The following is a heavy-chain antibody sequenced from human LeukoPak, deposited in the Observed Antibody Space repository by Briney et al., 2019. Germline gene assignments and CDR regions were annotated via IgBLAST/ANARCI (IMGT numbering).Heavy chain of an antibody. CDR3: ARGRYEISAAMDV. D-gene: IGHD5-12*01. CDR1: GFTVSSNY. CDR2: IYSGGST. Sequence: GGSLRLSCAASGFTVSSNYMSWVRQAPGKGLEWVSVIYSGGSTNYADSVRGRFTISRDNSKNTSYLQMNSLRDEDTAVYYCARGRYEISAAMDVWGQETTVTVS. V-gene: IGHV3-53*01. J-gene: IGHJ6*02.